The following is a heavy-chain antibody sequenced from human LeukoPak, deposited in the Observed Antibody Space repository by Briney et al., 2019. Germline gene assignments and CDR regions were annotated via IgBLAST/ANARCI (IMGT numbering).Heavy chain of an antibody. Sequence: SVKVSCKASGGTFSSYAISWVRQAPGQGLEWMGGIIPIFGTANYAQKFQGRVTITADKSTSTAYMELSSLRSEDTAVYFCARGGVDHYGSGTYYLMYYFDHWGQGALVTVSS. J-gene: IGHJ4*02. CDR1: GGTFSSYA. V-gene: IGHV1-69*06. CDR3: ARGGVDHYGSGTYYLMYYFDH. D-gene: IGHD3-10*01. CDR2: IIPIFGTA.